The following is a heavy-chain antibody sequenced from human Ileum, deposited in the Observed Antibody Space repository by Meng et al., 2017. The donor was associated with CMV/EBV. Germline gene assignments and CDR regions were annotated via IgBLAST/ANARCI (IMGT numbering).Heavy chain of an antibody. V-gene: IGHV3-7*01. J-gene: IGHJ4*02. Sequence: GESLKISCATSGFISSCYWMSWFRQAPGKGLEWVANIKQDGSERNYVDSVKGRFTISTDNAKNSVFLQMNSLRAEDTAVYYCAGGDGWHFDSWGQGTLVTGYS. CDR3: AGGDGWHFDS. CDR1: GFISSCYW. D-gene: IGHD2-21*02. CDR2: IKQDGSER.